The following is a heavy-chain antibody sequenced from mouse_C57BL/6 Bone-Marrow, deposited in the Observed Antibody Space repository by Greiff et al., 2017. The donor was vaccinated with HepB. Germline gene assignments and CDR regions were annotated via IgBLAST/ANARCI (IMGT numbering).Heavy chain of an antibody. CDR2: INPSSGYT. Sequence: QVHVKQSGAELARPGASVKMSCKASGYTFTSYTMHWVKQRPGQGLEWIGYINPSSGYTKYNQKFKDKATLTADKSSSTAYMQLSSLTSEDSAVYYCARSWIYYDYDVGYWGQGTTLTVSS. D-gene: IGHD2-4*01. CDR1: GYTFTSYT. CDR3: ARSWIYYDYDVGY. V-gene: IGHV1-4*01. J-gene: IGHJ2*01.